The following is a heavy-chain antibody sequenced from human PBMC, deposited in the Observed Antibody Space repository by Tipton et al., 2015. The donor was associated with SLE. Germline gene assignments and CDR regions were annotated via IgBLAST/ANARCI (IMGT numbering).Heavy chain of an antibody. J-gene: IGHJ3*01. CDR1: GLIFSSYE. Sequence: VQLVQSGGGLVQPGGSLRLSCAASGLIFSSYEMNWVRQAPGKGLEWVSYISSSGGGIYHADSVKGRFTISRDNAKNSLYLQMDSLRAEDTGIYYCARGKYSGLWGQGTMVTVSS. CDR2: ISSSGGGI. D-gene: IGHD6-6*01. CDR3: ARGKYSGL. V-gene: IGHV3-48*03.